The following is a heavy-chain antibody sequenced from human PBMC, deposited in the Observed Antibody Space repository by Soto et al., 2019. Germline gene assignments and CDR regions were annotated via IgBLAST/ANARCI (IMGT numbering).Heavy chain of an antibody. CDR2: ISYSGTT. D-gene: IGHD5-12*01. V-gene: IGHV4-30-4*01. CDR1: GDSISSANNY. CDR3: ARGRGYSYGLDP. J-gene: IGHJ5*02. Sequence: SETLSLTCTVSGDSISSANNYWSWIRQPPGEGLEWIGFISYSGTTSYSPSLKSRLAISLDTSKNQFSLSLTSVTAADTAVYYCARGRGYSYGLDPWGQGTLVT.